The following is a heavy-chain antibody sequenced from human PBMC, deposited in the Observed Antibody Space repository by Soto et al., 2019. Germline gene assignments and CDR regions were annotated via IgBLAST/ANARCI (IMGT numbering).Heavy chain of an antibody. V-gene: IGHV1-18*01. D-gene: IGHD3-22*01. J-gene: IGHJ6*02. CDR3: AREGYYESSGYYNYYGIDF. CDR1: GYTFTSYG. Sequence: ASVKVSCKASGYTFTSYGISWVRQAPGQGLEWMGWISAYNGNTNYAQKLQGRVTMTTDTSTSTAYMELRSLRSDDTAVYYCAREGYYESSGYYNYYGIDFWGQVTMVTFSS. CDR2: ISAYNGNT.